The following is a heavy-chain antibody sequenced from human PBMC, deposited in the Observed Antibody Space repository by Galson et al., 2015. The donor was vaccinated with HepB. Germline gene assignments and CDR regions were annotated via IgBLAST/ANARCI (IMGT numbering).Heavy chain of an antibody. CDR1: GYIFSNYW. Sequence: QSGAEVKKPGESLKISCKGSGYIFSNYWIVWVRQMPGKGLEFMGIIYPGDSDTKYSPSFQGQVTISADKSTSTAYLQWSSLKASDTAVYYCAKMSVGCFDYWGQGTLVTVAS. CDR3: AKMSVGCFDY. D-gene: IGHD1-26*01. J-gene: IGHJ4*02. V-gene: IGHV5-51*01. CDR2: IYPGDSDT.